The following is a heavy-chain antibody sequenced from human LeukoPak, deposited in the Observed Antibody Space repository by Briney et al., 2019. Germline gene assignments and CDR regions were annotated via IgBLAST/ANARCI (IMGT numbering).Heavy chain of an antibody. CDR3: AHNNYYDSSFDY. Sequence: GASVKVSCKASGYTFTSYGISWVRQAPGQGLEWMGWISAYNGNTNYAQKLQGRVTMTTDTSTSTAYMELRSLRSDDTAVYYCAHNNYYDSSFDYWGREPWSPSPQ. CDR1: GYTFTSYG. J-gene: IGHJ4*02. V-gene: IGHV1-18*01. D-gene: IGHD3-22*01. CDR2: ISAYNGNT.